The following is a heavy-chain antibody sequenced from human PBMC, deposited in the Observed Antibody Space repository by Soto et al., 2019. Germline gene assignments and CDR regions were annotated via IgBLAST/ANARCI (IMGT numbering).Heavy chain of an antibody. Sequence: GGSLRLSCAASGFTFSSYAMGWVRQAPGKGLEWVSGISGSGGSTYYADSVKGRFTISRDNSKKTLYLQMNSLRAEDTAVYYCANPMTPGVDPWGQGTLVTVSS. V-gene: IGHV3-23*01. CDR1: GFTFSSYA. CDR3: ANPMTPGVDP. J-gene: IGHJ5*02. CDR2: ISGSGGST.